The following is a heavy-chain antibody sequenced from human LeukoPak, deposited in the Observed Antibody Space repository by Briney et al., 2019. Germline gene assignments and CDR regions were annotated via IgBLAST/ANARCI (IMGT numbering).Heavy chain of an antibody. CDR2: IYYGGSA. CDR3: VRHRPGGGQAY. Sequence: PSETLSLTCTVSGSSISSYYWSWIRQPPGKGLEWIGYIYYGGSANYNPSLKSRVTIAVDTSKSQFSLKVSSLTAADTAVYYCVRHRPGGGQAYWGQGTLVTVSS. J-gene: IGHJ4*02. CDR1: GSSISSYY. D-gene: IGHD2-15*01. V-gene: IGHV4-59*08.